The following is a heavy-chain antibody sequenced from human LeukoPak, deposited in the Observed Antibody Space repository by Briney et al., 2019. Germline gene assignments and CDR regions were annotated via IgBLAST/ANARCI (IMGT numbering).Heavy chain of an antibody. D-gene: IGHD3-3*01. CDR1: GFTFSSYG. CDR3: ARDYKYYDFWSGYYPGAFDI. V-gene: IGHV3-33*01. Sequence: GRSLRLSCAASGFTFSSYGMHWVRQAPGKGLEWVAVIWYDGSNKYYADSVKGRFTISRDNSKNTLYLQMNSLRAEDTAVYYCARDYKYYDFWSGYYPGAFDIWGQGTTVTVSS. J-gene: IGHJ3*02. CDR2: IWYDGSNK.